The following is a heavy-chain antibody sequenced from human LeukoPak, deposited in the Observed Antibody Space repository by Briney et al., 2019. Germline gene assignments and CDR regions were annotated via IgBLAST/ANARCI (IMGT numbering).Heavy chain of an antibody. D-gene: IGHD2-2*02. V-gene: IGHV4-4*07. J-gene: IGHJ4*02. CDR2: IYTSGST. CDR3: ARASSKCSSTSCYTGFDY. Sequence: SSETLSLTCTVSGGSISSYYWSWIRQPAGKGLEWIGRIYTSGSTNYNPSLKSRVTMSVDTSKNQFSLKLSSVTAADTAVYYCARASSKCSSTSCYTGFDYWGQGTLVTVSS. CDR1: GGSISSYY.